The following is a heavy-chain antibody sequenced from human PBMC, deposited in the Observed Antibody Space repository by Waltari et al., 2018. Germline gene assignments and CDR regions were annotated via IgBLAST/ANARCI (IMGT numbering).Heavy chain of an antibody. Sequence: ELQLVESGGGLVQPGGSLRLSCEGSGITLSSYWMHWVRQTPGKGLVWLSRINTDGSWITYAGAVKCRFTISRDDSKNTLYLQMNSLRAEDTGVYYCVGATAYWDVWGQGTTVTVSS. CDR2: INTDGSWI. J-gene: IGHJ6*02. CDR3: VGATAYWDV. CDR1: GITLSSYW. D-gene: IGHD1-26*01. V-gene: IGHV3-74*01.